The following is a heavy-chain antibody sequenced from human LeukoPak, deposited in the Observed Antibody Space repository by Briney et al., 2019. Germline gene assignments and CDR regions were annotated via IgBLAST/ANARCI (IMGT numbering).Heavy chain of an antibody. Sequence: GGSLRLSCVGSGFHFNAYAMAWVRQTPGKGLELVSVISGSGTTTYYADSVKGRFTISRDNSNNTLYLQMNSLRAEDTALYYCAGRGSTSGSSPLDYWGQGNLVTVSS. J-gene: IGHJ4*02. CDR2: ISGSGTTT. CDR1: GFHFNAYA. V-gene: IGHV3-23*01. CDR3: AGRGSTSGSSPLDY. D-gene: IGHD2-2*01.